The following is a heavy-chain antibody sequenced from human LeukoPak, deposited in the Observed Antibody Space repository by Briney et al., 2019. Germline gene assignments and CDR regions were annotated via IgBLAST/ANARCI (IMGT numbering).Heavy chain of an antibody. Sequence: PSETLSLTCTVSGGSITTIPYNWGWIRQPPGKGLEWIGTISYVGTTYYEPSLKSRVTMSIDTSKNQFSLNLNSPTAADTAVYYCARHPTGYPNWFDSWGQGTLVIVSS. CDR2: ISYVGTT. V-gene: IGHV4-39*01. D-gene: IGHD3-9*01. CDR1: GGSITTIPYN. CDR3: ARHPTGYPNWFDS. J-gene: IGHJ5*01.